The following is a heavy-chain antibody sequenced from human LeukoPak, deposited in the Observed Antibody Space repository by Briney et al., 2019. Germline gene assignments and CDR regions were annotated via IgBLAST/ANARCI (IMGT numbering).Heavy chain of an antibody. CDR1: GVSISSDN. CDR2: ISGSGGST. V-gene: IGHV3-23*01. CDR3: AKGGKWDVTPFDY. J-gene: IGHJ4*02. Sequence: GTLSLTCAVSGVSISSDNWWTWVRQAPGKGLEWVSAISGSGGSTYYADSVKGRFTISRDNSKNTLYLQVNSLRAEDTAVYYCAKGGKWDVTPFDYWGQGTLVTVSS. D-gene: IGHD1-26*01.